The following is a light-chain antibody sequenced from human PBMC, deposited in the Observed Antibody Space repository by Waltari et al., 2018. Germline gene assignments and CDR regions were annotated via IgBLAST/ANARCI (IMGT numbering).Light chain of an antibody. V-gene: IGKV4-1*01. Sequence: DIVMTQSPDSLAVSLGERATFNCRSSQSVLSVSTNKNYLAWYQHKPGQPPKLLIYWASTRESGVPDRFRGSGSGTDFTLTISSLQAEDVALYYCQQYYTTPHTFGQGTKLEIK. CDR2: WAS. J-gene: IGKJ2*01. CDR3: QQYYTTPHT. CDR1: QSVLSVSTNKNY.